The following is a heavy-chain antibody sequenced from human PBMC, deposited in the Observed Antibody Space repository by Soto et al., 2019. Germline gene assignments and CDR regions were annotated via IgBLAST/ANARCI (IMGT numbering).Heavy chain of an antibody. CDR1: GYSFTSYW. CDR3: ARTIGYSYGYYYYYGMDV. D-gene: IGHD5-18*01. J-gene: IGHJ6*02. V-gene: IGHV5-10-1*01. CDR2: IDPSDSYT. Sequence: GESLKISCKGSGYSFTSYWISWVRQMPGKGLEWMGRIDPSDSYTNYSPSFQGHVTISADKSISTAYLQWSSLKASGTAMYYCARTIGYSYGYYYYYGMDVWGQGTTVTVSS.